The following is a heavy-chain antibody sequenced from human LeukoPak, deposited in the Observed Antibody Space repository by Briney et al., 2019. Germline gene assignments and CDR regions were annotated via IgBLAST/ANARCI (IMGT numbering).Heavy chain of an antibody. CDR3: AGYYGSGQWDN. CDR1: GGSISSYY. D-gene: IGHD3-10*01. V-gene: IGHV4-59*12. CDR2: TYNSGSS. J-gene: IGHJ4*02. Sequence: SETLSLTCTVSGGSISSYYWSWIRQPPGKGLEWIGYTYNSGSSSYSPSFKSRVTISTDTPRNQFFLRLTSVTAADTAVCYCAGYYGSGQWDNWGQGTLVTVSS.